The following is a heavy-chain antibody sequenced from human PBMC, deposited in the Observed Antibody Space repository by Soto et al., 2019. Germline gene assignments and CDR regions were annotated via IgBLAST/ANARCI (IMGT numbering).Heavy chain of an antibody. Sequence: QVQLVQSGAEVKKPGASVKVSCKVSGSRFTSQPMHWVRQAPGQRPEWMGWIIAGNGNTKYSQSFQGRLSITRDTXAXXVYMDLTNLRPEDTAVYYCARLRFCGGDTCYPLDIWGQGTSVIVSS. D-gene: IGHD2-21*01. CDR2: IIAGNGNT. V-gene: IGHV1-3*01. CDR3: ARLRFCGGDTCYPLDI. CDR1: GSRFTSQP. J-gene: IGHJ3*02.